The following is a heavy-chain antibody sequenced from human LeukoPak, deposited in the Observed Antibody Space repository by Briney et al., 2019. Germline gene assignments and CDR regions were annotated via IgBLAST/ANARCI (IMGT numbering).Heavy chain of an antibody. V-gene: IGHV5-51*01. Sequence: AGESLKISCKTSGYDFTKCWIGWVRQMPGKGLERMGIIYPGDSDTRYRPSFQGQVTISADKSISTAYLHLNSLKASDTAVYYCTRQGIGDYWGQGTLVTVSS. CDR2: IYPGDSDT. CDR1: GYDFTKCW. CDR3: TRQGIGDY. J-gene: IGHJ4*02.